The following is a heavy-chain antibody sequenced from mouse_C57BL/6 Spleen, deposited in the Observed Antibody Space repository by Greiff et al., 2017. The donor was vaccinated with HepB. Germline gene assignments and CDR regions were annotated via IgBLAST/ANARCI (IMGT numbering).Heavy chain of an antibody. J-gene: IGHJ2*01. Sequence: VQLQQSGAELVKPGASVKLSCKASGYTFTEYTIHWVKQRSGQGLEWIGWFYPGSGSIKYNEKFKDKATLTADKSSSTVYMELSRLTSEDSAVYFWARHEYDGYDGGYYFDYWGQGTTLTVSS. CDR1: GYTFTEYT. V-gene: IGHV1-62-2*01. CDR3: ARHEYDGYDGGYYFDY. D-gene: IGHD2-2*01. CDR2: FYPGSGSI.